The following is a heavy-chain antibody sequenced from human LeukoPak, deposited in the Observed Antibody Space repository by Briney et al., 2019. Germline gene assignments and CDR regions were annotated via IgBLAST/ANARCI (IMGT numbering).Heavy chain of an antibody. J-gene: IGHJ4*02. D-gene: IGHD6-6*01. CDR2: MYYSGST. Sequence: PSATLSLTCSVSGGSITSTYYWGWIRQSPGKGLEWIGSMYYSGSTYYNPSLKSRVTMSVDTSKNQFSLKLSSVTAADTAVYYCARAYSSLYFDYWGQGTLVTVSS. CDR3: ARAYSSLYFDY. V-gene: IGHV4-39*07. CDR1: GGSITSTYY.